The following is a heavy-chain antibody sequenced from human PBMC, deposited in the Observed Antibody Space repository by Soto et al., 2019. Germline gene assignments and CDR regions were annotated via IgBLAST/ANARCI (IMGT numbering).Heavy chain of an antibody. J-gene: IGHJ6*02. D-gene: IGHD2-2*01. Sequence: PSETLSLTCTVSGGSISNFYWSWIRQPPGKGPEYIGYIQVGGSTNYNPSLESRVAISVDTSKNQFSLRLTSVTAADTAVYYCARRCSSSSCSGMDVWGQGTTVTVSS. V-gene: IGHV4-59*01. CDR3: ARRCSSSSCSGMDV. CDR1: GGSISNFY. CDR2: IQVGGST.